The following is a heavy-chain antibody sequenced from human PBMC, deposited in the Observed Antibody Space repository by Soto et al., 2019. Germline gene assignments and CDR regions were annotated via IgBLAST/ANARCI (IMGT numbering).Heavy chain of an antibody. CDR2: IIPILGIA. D-gene: IGHD5-18*01. CDR1: GGTFSSYT. Sequence: QVQLVQSGAEVKKPGSSVKASCKASGGTFSSYTISWVRQAPGQGLEWMGRIIPILGIANYAQKFQGRVTITVDKATRTAYMELRSLRSEDTAVYYCAQGRWEECRDGYRGWFDPWGQGTLVTVSS. CDR3: AQGRWEECRDGYRGWFDP. V-gene: IGHV1-69*02. J-gene: IGHJ5*02.